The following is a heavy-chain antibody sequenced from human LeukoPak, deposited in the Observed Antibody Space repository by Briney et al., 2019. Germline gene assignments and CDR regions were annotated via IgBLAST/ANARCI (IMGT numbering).Heavy chain of an antibody. J-gene: IGHJ4*02. V-gene: IGHV1-69*05. CDR1: GGTFSSYA. CDR2: IIPIFGTA. CDR3: ARGAPRRSYYSYFDY. Sequence: ASVKVSCKASGGTFSSYAISWVRQAPGQGLEWMGGIIPIFGTANYAQKFQGRVTITTDESTSTAYMELSSLRSEDTAVYYCARGAPRRSYYSYFDYWGQGTLVTVSS. D-gene: IGHD1-26*01.